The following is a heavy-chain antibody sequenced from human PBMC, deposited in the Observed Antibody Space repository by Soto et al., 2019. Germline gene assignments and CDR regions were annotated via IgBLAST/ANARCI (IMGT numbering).Heavy chain of an antibody. D-gene: IGHD2-8*01. CDR1: GFSLSTSTMG. J-gene: IGHJ4*02. V-gene: IGHV2-26*01. Sequence: QVTLKESGPVLVKPTETLTLTCTVSGFSLSTSTMGVSWIRQPPGKALEWLAHIFSNDEKSYSTSLKSRLTISKDTSKSQVVLTMTNMDPVDTATYYCARFMVSTEPYFDYWGQGTLVTVSS. CDR3: ARFMVSTEPYFDY. CDR2: IFSNDEK.